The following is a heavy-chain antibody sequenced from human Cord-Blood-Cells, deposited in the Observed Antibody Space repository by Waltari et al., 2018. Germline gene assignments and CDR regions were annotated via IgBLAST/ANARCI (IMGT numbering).Heavy chain of an antibody. V-gene: IGHV3-49*04. J-gene: IGHJ3*02. CDR2: IRSKAYGGTT. Sequence: EVQLVESGGGLVQPGRSLRLSCTASGFTFGDYAMRWVRQAPGKGLEWVGFIRSKAYGGTTEYAASVKGRFTISRDDSKSIAYLQMNSLKTEDTAVYYCTRYSADAFDIWGQGTMVTVSS. CDR3: TRYSADAFDI. CDR1: GFTFGDYA. D-gene: IGHD2-15*01.